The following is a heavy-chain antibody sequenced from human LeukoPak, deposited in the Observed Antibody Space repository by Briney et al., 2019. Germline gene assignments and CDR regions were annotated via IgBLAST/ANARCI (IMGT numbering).Heavy chain of an antibody. V-gene: IGHV1-2*02. CDR1: GYTFTGYY. D-gene: IGHD2-2*01. CDR2: INPNSGGT. J-gene: IGHJ6*02. CDR3: ARGDGYRLPPLIYYYYGMDV. Sequence: ASVKVSCKASGYTFTGYYMHWVRQAPGQGLEWMGWINPNSGGTNYAQKFQGRVTMTRDTSISTAYMELSRLRSDDTAVYYCARGDGYRLPPLIYYYYGMDVWGQGTTVTVSS.